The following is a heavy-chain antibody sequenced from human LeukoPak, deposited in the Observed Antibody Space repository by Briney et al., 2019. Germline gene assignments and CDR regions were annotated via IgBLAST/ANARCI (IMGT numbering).Heavy chain of an antibody. CDR3: ARPGGSAWSYFDY. J-gene: IGHJ4*02. V-gene: IGHV4-39*01. CDR1: GGSISSNSYS. CDR2: ISYSGST. Sequence: SETLSLTCTVSGGSISSNSYSWGWVRQPPGKGLEWIASISYSGSTYDNPSLKSRVTISLDTSKKQFSLKLSSVTAADTAIYYCARPGGSAWSYFDYWGQGTLVTASS. D-gene: IGHD6-19*01.